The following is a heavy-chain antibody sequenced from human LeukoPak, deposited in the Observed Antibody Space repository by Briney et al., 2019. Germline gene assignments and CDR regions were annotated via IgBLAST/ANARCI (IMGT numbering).Heavy chain of an antibody. CDR1: GGSISGYY. Sequence: PSETLSLTCTVSGGSISGYYWSWIQQPPGKGLEWIGYIYYSGSTNYNPSLKSRISISVDTSKNRFSLRLSFVTAADTAVYYCARLWSGAPFDYWGQGALVTVSS. J-gene: IGHJ4*02. V-gene: IGHV4-59*08. CDR2: IYYSGST. D-gene: IGHD1-26*01. CDR3: ARLWSGAPFDY.